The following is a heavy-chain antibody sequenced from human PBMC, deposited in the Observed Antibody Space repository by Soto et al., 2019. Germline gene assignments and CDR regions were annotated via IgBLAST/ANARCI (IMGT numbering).Heavy chain of an antibody. CDR1: GGSISSCIYA. J-gene: IGHJ3*02. CDR3: ARPIEKRWNNAAFDI. CDR2: LYYSGST. V-gene: IGHV4-39*01. D-gene: IGHD1-1*01. Sequence: SWTLSLTCTLSGGSISSCIYAWGWIRQPPGKGLEWIGSLYYSGSTYYNPSLKSRVTISVDTSKNQFSPKLSSVTATDTAVYYCARPIEKRWNNAAFDIWGKGTTVTVSS.